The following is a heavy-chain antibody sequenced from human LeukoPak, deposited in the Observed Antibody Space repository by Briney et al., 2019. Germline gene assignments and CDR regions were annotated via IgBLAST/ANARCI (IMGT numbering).Heavy chain of an antibody. V-gene: IGHV1-69*13. Sequence: GASVKVSCKASGGTFSSYAISWVRQAPGQGLEWMGGIIPIFGTANYAQKFQGRVTITADESTSTAYMELSSLRSEDTAVYYCARGLIAVAGARDFDYWGQGTLVTVSS. CDR2: IIPIFGTA. CDR1: GGTFSSYA. CDR3: ARGLIAVAGARDFDY. J-gene: IGHJ4*02. D-gene: IGHD6-19*01.